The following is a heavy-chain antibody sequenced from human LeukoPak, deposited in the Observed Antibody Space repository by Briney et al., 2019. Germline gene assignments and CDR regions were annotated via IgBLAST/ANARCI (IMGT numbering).Heavy chain of an antibody. J-gene: IGHJ4*02. Sequence: GGSLRLSCAASAFTFSSYAMSWVRQAPAKGLEWCSAISGSGGSTYYADSVKGRFTISRDNSKNTLYLQMNSLRADDTAVYYCAKGRGTNTAMVYDYWGQGTLVTVSS. D-gene: IGHD5-18*01. CDR1: AFTFSSYA. CDR3: AKGRGTNTAMVYDY. V-gene: IGHV3-23*01. CDR2: ISGSGGST.